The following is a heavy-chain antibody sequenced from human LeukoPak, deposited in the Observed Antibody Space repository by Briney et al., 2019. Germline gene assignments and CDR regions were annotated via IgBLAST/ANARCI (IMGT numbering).Heavy chain of an antibody. CDR1: GFTFSSYA. V-gene: IGHV3-30*04. CDR3: ARESSGYYSGFEY. J-gene: IGHJ4*02. Sequence: PGRSLRLSCAASGFTFSSYAMHWVRQAPGKGLEWVAVISYDGSNKYYADSVKGRFTISRDNSKNTLYLQMNSLRAEDTAVYYCARESSGYYSGFEYWGQGTLVTVSS. CDR2: ISYDGSNK. D-gene: IGHD3-22*01.